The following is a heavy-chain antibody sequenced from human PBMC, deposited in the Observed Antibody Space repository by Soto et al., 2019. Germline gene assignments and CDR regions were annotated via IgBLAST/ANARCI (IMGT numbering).Heavy chain of an antibody. D-gene: IGHD4-4*01. CDR2: ISAYNGNT. Sequence: GASVKVSCKASGYTVTSYGISWVRQAPGQGLEWMGWISAYNGNTNYAQKLQGRVTMTTDTSTSTAYMELRSLRSDDTAVYYCASSTTVTTPGYYYGMDGWGQGTTVTVSS. J-gene: IGHJ6*02. V-gene: IGHV1-18*01. CDR1: GYTVTSYG. CDR3: ASSTTVTTPGYYYGMDG.